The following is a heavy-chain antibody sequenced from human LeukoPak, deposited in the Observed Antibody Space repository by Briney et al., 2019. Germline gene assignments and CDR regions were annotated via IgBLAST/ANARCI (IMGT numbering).Heavy chain of an antibody. CDR1: GGSMSNYY. Sequence: SETLSLTCTVSGGSMSNYYWGWIRQPAEKGLEWIGRLRSTGSTNYNPSLKSRVTMSLDTSKKQSSLKLTSVTAADTAMYFCARSDYGSDASYDAFDLWGQGTVVTISS. D-gene: IGHD4-17*01. V-gene: IGHV4-4*07. J-gene: IGHJ3*01. CDR3: ARSDYGSDASYDAFDL. CDR2: LRSTGST.